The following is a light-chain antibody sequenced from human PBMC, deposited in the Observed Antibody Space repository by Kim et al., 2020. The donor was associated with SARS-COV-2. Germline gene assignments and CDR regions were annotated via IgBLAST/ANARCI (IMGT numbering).Light chain of an antibody. V-gene: IGLV2-14*04. Sequence: GHSIPISCTGPSSDVGGYNYVSWYQQHPGKAPKLMVYDVSQRPSGVSNRFSGSKSGNTASLTISGLQAEDEADYYCSSYTSSSTWVFGGGTQLTVL. CDR1: SSDVGGYNY. CDR3: SSYTSSSTWV. J-gene: IGLJ3*02. CDR2: DVS.